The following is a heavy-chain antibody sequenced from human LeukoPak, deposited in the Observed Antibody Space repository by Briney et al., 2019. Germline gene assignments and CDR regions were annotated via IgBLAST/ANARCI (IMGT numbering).Heavy chain of an antibody. CDR1: GFTVSSNY. V-gene: IGHV3-66*01. CDR2: IYSGGST. J-gene: IGHJ4*02. Sequence: PGGSLRLSCAASGFTVSSNYMSWVRQAPGKGLEWVSVIYSGGSTYYADSVKGRFTISRDNSKNTLYLQMNSLRAEDTAVYYCARGPYDSSGYRFDYWGQGTLVIVSS. D-gene: IGHD3-22*01. CDR3: ARGPYDSSGYRFDY.